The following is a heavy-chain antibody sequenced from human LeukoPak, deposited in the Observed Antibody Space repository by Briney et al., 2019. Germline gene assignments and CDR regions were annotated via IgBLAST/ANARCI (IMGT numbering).Heavy chain of an antibody. V-gene: IGHV1-18*01. Sequence: ASVKVSCKASGYTFTNFGISWVRQAPGQGLKWMGWISAYNDNTNLAQKFQGRVTMTTDTSTSTAYMEVRSLRSDDTAVYYCARDGRFLEWLLWDDAFDIWGQGTMVTVSS. D-gene: IGHD3-3*01. CDR3: ARDGRFLEWLLWDDAFDI. J-gene: IGHJ3*02. CDR2: ISAYNDNT. CDR1: GYTFTNFG.